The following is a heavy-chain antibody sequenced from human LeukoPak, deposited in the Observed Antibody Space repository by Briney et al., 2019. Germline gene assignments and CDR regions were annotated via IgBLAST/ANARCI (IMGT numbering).Heavy chain of an antibody. D-gene: IGHD6-19*01. V-gene: IGHV3-21*01. CDR3: ARARQWLAPDFDY. CDR1: GFTFSSYS. Sequence: GGSLRLSCAASGFTFSSYSMNWVRQAPGKGLEWVSSISSSSSYIYYADSVKGRFTISRDNARNSLYLQMNSLRAEDTAVYYCARARQWLAPDFDYWGQGTLVTVSS. CDR2: ISSSSSYI. J-gene: IGHJ4*02.